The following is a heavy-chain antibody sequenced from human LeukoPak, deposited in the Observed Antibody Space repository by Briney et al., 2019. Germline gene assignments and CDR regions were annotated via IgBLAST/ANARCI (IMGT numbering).Heavy chain of an antibody. Sequence: GGSLRLSCAASGFTFSIHGMYWVRQAPGKGLEWVAFISHDGSNKYYANSVRGRFTISRDNSKNTLYLQMNSLRAEDTAVYYCARARKSGGITMLRGVKDRGWFDPWGQGTLVTVSS. D-gene: IGHD3-10*01. J-gene: IGHJ5*02. CDR3: ARARKSGGITMLRGVKDRGWFDP. V-gene: IGHV3-30*03. CDR1: GFTFSIHG. CDR2: ISHDGSNK.